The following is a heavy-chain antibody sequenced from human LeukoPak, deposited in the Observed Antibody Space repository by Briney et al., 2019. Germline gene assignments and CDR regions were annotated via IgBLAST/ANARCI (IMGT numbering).Heavy chain of an antibody. CDR2: IYYSGST. J-gene: IGHJ5*02. CDR3: ARDEAPGIVVVPAPGP. D-gene: IGHD2-2*01. V-gene: IGHV4-59*12. Sequence: SETLSLTCTVSGGSISSYYWSWIRQPPGKGLEWIGYIYYSGSTNYNPSLKSRVTISVDTSKNQFSLKLRSVTAADTAVYYCARDEAPGIVVVPAPGPWGQGTLVTVSS. CDR1: GGSISSYY.